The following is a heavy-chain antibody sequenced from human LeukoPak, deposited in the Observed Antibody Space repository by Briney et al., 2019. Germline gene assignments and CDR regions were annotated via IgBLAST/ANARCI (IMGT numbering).Heavy chain of an antibody. CDR1: GFTFSDYS. D-gene: IGHD4-11*01. V-gene: IGHV3-21*01. CDR2: ISSTTTYI. J-gene: IGHJ4*02. CDR3: ARDLTTVIAHVLYFDS. Sequence: GGSLRLSCVASGFTFSDYSMDWVRQSPGKGLEWVASISSTTTYIFYADSVKGRFTISRDNAKNSLYLQMNSLRAEDTAVYYCARDLTTVIAHVLYFDSWGQGTLVTVSS.